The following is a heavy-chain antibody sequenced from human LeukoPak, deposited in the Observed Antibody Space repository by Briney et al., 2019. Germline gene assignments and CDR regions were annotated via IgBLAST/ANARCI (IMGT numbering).Heavy chain of an antibody. V-gene: IGHV3-30*02. D-gene: IGHD3-10*01. CDR2: IRYDGSNK. J-gene: IGHJ4*02. CDR1: GFTFSSYG. Sequence: GGSLRLSCAASGFTFSSYGMHWVRQAPGKGLEWVAFIRYDGSNKYYADSVKGRFTISRDNAKNSLYLQMNSLRAEDTAVYYCARTTYGSGIKTYWGQGTLVTVSS. CDR3: ARTTYGSGIKTY.